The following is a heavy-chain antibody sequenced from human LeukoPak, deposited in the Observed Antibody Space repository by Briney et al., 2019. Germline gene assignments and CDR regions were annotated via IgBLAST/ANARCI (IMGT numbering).Heavy chain of an antibody. Sequence: PSETLSLTCTVSGGSISSYYWSWIRQPPGKGLEWIGYIYYSGSTTYNPSLKSRVTISVDTSKNQFSVKLSSVTAADTAVYYCAREWNYVTDSWGQGTLVTVSS. CDR1: GGSISSYY. V-gene: IGHV4-59*01. CDR3: AREWNYVTDS. J-gene: IGHJ5*01. D-gene: IGHD1-7*01. CDR2: IYYSGST.